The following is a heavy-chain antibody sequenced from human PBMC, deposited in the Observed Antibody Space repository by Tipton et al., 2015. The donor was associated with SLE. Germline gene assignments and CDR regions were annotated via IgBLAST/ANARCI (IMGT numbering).Heavy chain of an antibody. CDR2: INHSGST. CDR1: GGSFSGYY. J-gene: IGHJ4*02. V-gene: IGHV4-34*01. D-gene: IGHD6-19*01. CDR3: ARFGYRIAVGIGNY. Sequence: TLSLTCAVYGGSFSGYYWSWIRQPPGKGLEWIGEINHSGSTNYNPSLKSRVTISVDTSKNQFSLKLSSATAADTAVYYCARFGYRIAVGIGNYWGQGTLVTVSS.